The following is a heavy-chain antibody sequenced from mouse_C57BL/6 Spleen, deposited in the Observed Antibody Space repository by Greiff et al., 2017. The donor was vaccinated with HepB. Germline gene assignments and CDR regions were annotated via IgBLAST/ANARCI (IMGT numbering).Heavy chain of an antibody. D-gene: IGHD2-5*01. CDR2: IYPSDSET. V-gene: IGHV1-61*01. Sequence: QVQLQQPGAELVRPGSSVKLSCKASGYTFTSYWMDWVKQRPGQGLEWIGNIYPSDSETHYNQKFKDKATLTVDKSSSTAYMQLSSLTSEDSAVYYCAGGGYSNYRLAYWGQGTLVTVSA. CDR1: GYTFTSYW. CDR3: AGGGYSNYRLAY. J-gene: IGHJ3*01.